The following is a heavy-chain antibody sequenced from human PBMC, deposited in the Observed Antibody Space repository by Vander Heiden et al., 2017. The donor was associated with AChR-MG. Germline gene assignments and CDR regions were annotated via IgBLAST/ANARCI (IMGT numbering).Heavy chain of an antibody. D-gene: IGHD3-3*01. Sequence: QVQLVQSGAEVKKPGASVKVSCKASGYTFPGSYIHWVRQAPGQGLEWMGWINPNSGGTNYAQKFQGWVTMTRDTSISTAYMELSRLRSDDTAVYYCARTLPAYDFWSGYFRGVNFDYWGQGTLVTVSS. CDR3: ARTLPAYDFWSGYFRGVNFDY. CDR1: GYTFPGSY. J-gene: IGHJ4*02. V-gene: IGHV1-2*04. CDR2: INPNSGGT.